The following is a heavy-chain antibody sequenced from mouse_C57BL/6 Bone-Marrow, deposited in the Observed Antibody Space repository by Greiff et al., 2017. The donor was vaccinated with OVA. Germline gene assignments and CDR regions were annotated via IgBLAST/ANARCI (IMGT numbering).Heavy chain of an antibody. J-gene: IGHJ3*01. CDR1: GFTFSSYT. Sequence: EVQVVESGGGLVKPGGSLKLSCAASGFTFSSYTMSWVRQTPEKRLEWVATISGGGGNTYYPDSVKGRFTISRDNAKNTLYLQMSSLRSEDTALYYCARHRDLFAYWGQGTLVTVSA. CDR3: ARHRDLFAY. V-gene: IGHV5-9*01. D-gene: IGHD3-1*01. CDR2: ISGGGGNT.